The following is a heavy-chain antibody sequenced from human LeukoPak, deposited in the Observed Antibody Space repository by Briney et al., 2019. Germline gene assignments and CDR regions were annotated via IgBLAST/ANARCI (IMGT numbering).Heavy chain of an antibody. D-gene: IGHD2-15*01. CDR1: GFTFSDYY. CDR3: ASARDIVVVVAAADY. CDR2: ISYDGSNK. V-gene: IGHV3-30-3*01. Sequence: PGGSLRLSRAASGFTFSDYYMSWIRQAPGKGLEWVALISYDGSNKYYADSVKGRFTISRDNSKNTLYLQMNSLRAEDTAVYYCASARDIVVVVAAADYWGQGTLVTVSS. J-gene: IGHJ4*02.